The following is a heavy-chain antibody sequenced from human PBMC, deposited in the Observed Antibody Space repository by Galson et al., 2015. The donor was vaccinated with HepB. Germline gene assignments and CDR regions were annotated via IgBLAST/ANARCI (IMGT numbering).Heavy chain of an antibody. CDR1: GFTFGEYT. CDR2: ITWGGGST. V-gene: IGHV3-43*01. CDR3: AKDIGTTGSTGYYYYYMDV. D-gene: IGHD1-7*01. J-gene: IGHJ6*03. Sequence: SLRLSCAASGFTFGEYTMHWVRQGPGKGLEWVSLITWGGGSTYYADSVKGRFTISRDNSKKSLHLQMNSLRTEDTGLYYCAKDIGTTGSTGYYYYYMDVWGTGTTVTVCS.